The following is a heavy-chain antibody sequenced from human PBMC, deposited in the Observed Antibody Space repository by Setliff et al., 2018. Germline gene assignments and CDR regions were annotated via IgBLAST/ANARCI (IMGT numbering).Heavy chain of an antibody. CDR3: ARDLTGSWGGRVNYFDY. D-gene: IGHD3-16*01. CDR2: IYYSGST. Sequence: SGPTLVNPTQALTLTCTFSGFSLSTSGMRVSWIRQPPGKALEWIGYIYYSGSTNYNPSLKSRVTISVDTSKNQVSLKLSSVTTADTAVYYCARDLTGSWGGRVNYFDYWGQGILVTVSS. V-gene: IGHV4-61*08. CDR1: GFSLSTSGMR. J-gene: IGHJ4*02.